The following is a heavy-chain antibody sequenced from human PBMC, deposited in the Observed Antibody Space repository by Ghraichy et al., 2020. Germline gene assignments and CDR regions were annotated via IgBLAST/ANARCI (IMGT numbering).Heavy chain of an antibody. CDR2: LSGSAGST. D-gene: IGHD1-26*01. CDR1: GFTFSRYA. CDR3: AKVRVGATGYYFDY. J-gene: IGHJ4*02. Sequence: LSLTCAASGFTFSRYAMSWVRQAPGKGLEWVSALSGSAGSTNYADSVKGRFTISRDNAKNTLYLQRNSLRAEDTAVYYCAKVRVGATGYYFDYWGQGTLVTVSS. V-gene: IGHV3-23*01.